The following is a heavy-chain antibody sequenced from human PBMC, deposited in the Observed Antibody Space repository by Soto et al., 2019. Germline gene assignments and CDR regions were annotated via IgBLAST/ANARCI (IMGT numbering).Heavy chain of an antibody. Sequence: SETLCLTCAVYGGSFSGYYWSWIRQPPGKGLEWIGEINHSGSTNYNPSLKGRVTISVDTSKNQFSLKLSSVTAADTAVYYCAGNGSYYDFWSGYYFGGGMDVWGQGTTVTVSS. CDR3: AGNGSYYDFWSGYYFGGGMDV. V-gene: IGHV4-34*01. CDR2: INHSGST. CDR1: GGSFSGYY. J-gene: IGHJ6*02. D-gene: IGHD3-3*01.